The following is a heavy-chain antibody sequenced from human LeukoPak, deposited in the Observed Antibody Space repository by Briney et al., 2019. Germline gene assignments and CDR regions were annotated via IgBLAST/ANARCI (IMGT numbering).Heavy chain of an antibody. CDR2: IIPIFGTA. J-gene: IGHJ4*02. Sequence: ASVKVSCKASGGTFSSYAISWVRQAPGQGLEWMGGIIPIFGTANYAQKFQGRVTITTDESTGTAYMELSSLRSEDTAVYYCARDRGGYSANWGQGTLVTVSS. V-gene: IGHV1-69*05. CDR3: ARDRGGYSAN. CDR1: GGTFSSYA. D-gene: IGHD2-2*02.